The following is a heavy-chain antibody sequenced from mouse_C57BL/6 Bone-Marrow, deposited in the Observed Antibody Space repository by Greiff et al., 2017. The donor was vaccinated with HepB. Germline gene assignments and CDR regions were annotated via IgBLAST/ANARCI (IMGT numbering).Heavy chain of an antibody. D-gene: IGHD1-1*01. J-gene: IGHJ4*01. CDR3: ARYRTVVAFDGMDY. CDR1: GYSITSHY. Sequence: EVKLMESGPGLAKPSQTLSLTCSFTGYSITSHYWNWIRKFPGNKLEYMAYISYSGSTYYNPSLKSRIYITRDTSKNQYYLQLNPVTTEDTATYYCARYRTVVAFDGMDYWGQGTSVTVSS. V-gene: IGHV3-8*01. CDR2: ISYSGST.